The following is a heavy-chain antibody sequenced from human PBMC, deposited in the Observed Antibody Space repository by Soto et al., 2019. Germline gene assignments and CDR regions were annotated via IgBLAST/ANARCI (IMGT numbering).Heavy chain of an antibody. D-gene: IGHD5-18*01. CDR2: INAGNGNT. Sequence: QVQLVQSGAEVKKPGASVKVSCKASGYTFTSYAMHWVRQAPGQRLEWMGWINAGNGNTKYSQKFQGRVTITRDTSASTAYMELSSLRSEDTAVYYCARGLNGYLHYFDYWRQGTPVTVPS. CDR3: ARGLNGYLHYFDY. J-gene: IGHJ4*02. V-gene: IGHV1-3*01. CDR1: GYTFTSYA.